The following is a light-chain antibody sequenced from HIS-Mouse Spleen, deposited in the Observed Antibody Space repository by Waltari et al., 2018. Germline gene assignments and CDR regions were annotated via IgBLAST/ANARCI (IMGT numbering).Light chain of an antibody. Sequence: QSVLTQPPSASGTPGQRVTISCSGSSSTIGSNSVYWSQQLPGTAPKLLIYRNTQRPSGVPDRFSGSKSGTSASLAISGLRSEDEADYYCAAWDDSLSGPVFGGGTKLTVL. CDR2: RNT. V-gene: IGLV1-47*01. CDR1: SSTIGSNS. CDR3: AAWDDSLSGPV. J-gene: IGLJ2*01.